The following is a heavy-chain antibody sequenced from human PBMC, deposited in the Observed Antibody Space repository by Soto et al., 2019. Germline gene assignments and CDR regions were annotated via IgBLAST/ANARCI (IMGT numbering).Heavy chain of an antibody. CDR2: INNDGSST. Sequence: GGSLRLSCAASGFTFSSYWMHWVRQAPGKGLVWVSRINNDGSSTNYADSVKGRFTISRDNAKNTLYLQMNSLRAEDTAVYFCARDQIGTPYDYWGQGTLVTVSS. V-gene: IGHV3-74*01. J-gene: IGHJ4*02. D-gene: IGHD1-7*01. CDR3: ARDQIGTPYDY. CDR1: GFTFSSYW.